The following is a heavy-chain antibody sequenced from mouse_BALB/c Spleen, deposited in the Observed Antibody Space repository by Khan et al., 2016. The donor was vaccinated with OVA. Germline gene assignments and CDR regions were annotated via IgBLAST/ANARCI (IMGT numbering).Heavy chain of an antibody. D-gene: IGHD1-1*02. V-gene: IGHV2-3*01. CDR3: AKFYYGGVSNWYFDV. J-gene: IGHJ1*01. CDR2: VWGAGST. Sequence: QVQLKESGPGLVAPSQSLSITCTVSGFSLPNYGVSWVRQPPGKGLEWLGVVWGAGSTNYHSALKSRLSISKDNSKSQGFLKLKRQPTDDTATYYCAKFYYGGVSNWYFDVWGAGTTVTVSS. CDR1: GFSLPNYG.